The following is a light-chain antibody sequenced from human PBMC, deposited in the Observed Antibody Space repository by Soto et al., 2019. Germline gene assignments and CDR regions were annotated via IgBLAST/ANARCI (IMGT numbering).Light chain of an antibody. V-gene: IGLV2-11*01. Sequence: QSALTQPRSVSGSPGQSVTISCTGTTRDVGAYNYVSWFQRHPGKAPKLIIYDVDVRPSGVPHRFSGSKSGNTASLTISGLQDEDEDDYYCCSYSGSYTFLVFGGGTKLTVL. J-gene: IGLJ2*01. CDR1: TRDVGAYNY. CDR3: CSYSGSYTFLV. CDR2: DVD.